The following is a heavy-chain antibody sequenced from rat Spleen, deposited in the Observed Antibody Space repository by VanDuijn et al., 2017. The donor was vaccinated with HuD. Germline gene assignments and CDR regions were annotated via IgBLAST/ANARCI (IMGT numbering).Heavy chain of an antibody. V-gene: IGHV5-25*01. CDR3: ARQVPGVMDA. J-gene: IGHJ4*01. CDR2: ISTGGGNT. Sequence: EVQLVESGGGLVQPGRSLKLSCAASGFTYSNYVMAWVSQAPTKGLEWVASISTGGGNTYYRDSVKGRFTISRDNAKSTLYLQMDSLRSEDTATYYCARQVPGVMDAWGQGASVTVSS. CDR1: GFTYSNYV. D-gene: IGHD1-4*01.